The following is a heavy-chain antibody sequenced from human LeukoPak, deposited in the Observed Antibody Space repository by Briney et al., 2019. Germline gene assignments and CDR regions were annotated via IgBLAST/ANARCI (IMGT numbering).Heavy chain of an antibody. V-gene: IGHV4-59*01. D-gene: IGHD1-26*01. CDR3: ARDIRIVGATLYFDY. CDR2: MHSSGST. CDR1: GGSISNYY. J-gene: IGHJ4*02. Sequence: SETLSLTXTVSGGSISNYYWSWIRQPPGKGLEWIGCMHSSGSTSYNLSLKSRLTMSIDTSKNQLSLKMRSVTTADTAVYYRARDIRIVGATLYFDYWGQGTLVTVSS.